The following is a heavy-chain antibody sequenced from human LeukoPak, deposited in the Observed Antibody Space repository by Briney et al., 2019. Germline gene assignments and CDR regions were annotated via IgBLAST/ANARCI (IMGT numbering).Heavy chain of an antibody. D-gene: IGHD3-9*01. J-gene: IGHJ5*02. CDR2: VYHTGAT. CDR3: ARDLGLTISANWFDP. V-gene: IGHV4-38-2*02. Sequence: PSETLSLTCGVSGYSISSGYFWVWIRQPPGKGLEWIGSVYHTGATYYNPSLRSPVTISVDTSNNQFSLELNSVTAADTAVYYCARDLGLTISANWFDPWGQETLVTVSS. CDR1: GYSISSGYF.